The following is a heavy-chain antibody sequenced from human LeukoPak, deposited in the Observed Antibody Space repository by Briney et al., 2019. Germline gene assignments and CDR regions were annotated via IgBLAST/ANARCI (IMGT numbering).Heavy chain of an antibody. V-gene: IGHV3-48*01. J-gene: IGHJ6*03. Sequence: GGSLRLSCAASGFTFSSYSMNWVRQAPGKGLEWVSYISSSSTIYYADSVKGRFTISRDKAKNSLYLQMNSLRAEDTAVYYCARRGIWTDMDVWGKGTTVTVSS. CDR1: GFTFSSYS. D-gene: IGHD3/OR15-3a*01. CDR2: ISSSSTI. CDR3: ARRGIWTDMDV.